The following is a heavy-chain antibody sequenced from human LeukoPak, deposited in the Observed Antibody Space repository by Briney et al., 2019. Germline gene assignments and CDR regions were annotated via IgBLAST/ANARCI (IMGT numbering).Heavy chain of an antibody. Sequence: ASVKVSCKASGYTFTSYYMHWVRQAPGQGLEWMGIINPSGGSTSYAQKFQGRVTMTRDTSTSTVYMELRSLRSDDTAVYYCARTLEWPNWFDPWGQGTLVTVSS. D-gene: IGHD3-3*01. CDR3: ARTLEWPNWFDP. CDR2: INPSGGST. CDR1: GYTFTSYY. V-gene: IGHV1-46*01. J-gene: IGHJ5*02.